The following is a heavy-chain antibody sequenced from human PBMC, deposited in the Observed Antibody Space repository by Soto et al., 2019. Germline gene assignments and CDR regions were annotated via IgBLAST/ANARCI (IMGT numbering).Heavy chain of an antibody. D-gene: IGHD1-1*01. Sequence: EGSLRLSCTASGVTFSSYAMHGDGQAPGRGFDGVDVVSYDRYNNYYPDSVKGRFTISRDHSKNTLYLQMNSLRAEDTAVYYCAKEVDQLDYCGQRTLVTVSS. CDR2: VSYDRYNN. CDR1: GVTFSSYA. J-gene: IGHJ4*02. CDR3: AKEVDQLDY. V-gene: IGHV3-30-3*01.